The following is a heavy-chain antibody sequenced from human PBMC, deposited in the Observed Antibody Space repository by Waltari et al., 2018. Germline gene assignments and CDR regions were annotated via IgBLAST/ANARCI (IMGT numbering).Heavy chain of an antibody. J-gene: IGHJ3*02. CDR3: ARIYSSSSGGAFDI. D-gene: IGHD6-6*01. V-gene: IGHV4-39*07. Sequence: QPPGKGLEWIGSIYYSGSTYYNPSLKSRVTISVDTSKNQFSLKLSSVTAADTAVYYCARIYSSSSGGAFDIWGQGTMVTVSS. CDR2: IYYSGST.